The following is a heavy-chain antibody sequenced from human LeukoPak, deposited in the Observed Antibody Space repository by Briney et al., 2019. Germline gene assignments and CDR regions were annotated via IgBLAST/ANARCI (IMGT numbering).Heavy chain of an antibody. CDR3: AREYYYGSGSYRANWFDP. D-gene: IGHD3-10*01. J-gene: IGHJ5*02. V-gene: IGHV1-2*02. CDR1: GYTFTGYY. Sequence: GASVTVSCKASGYTFTGYYMHWVRQAPGQGLEWMGWINPNSGGTNYAQKFQGRVTMTRDTSISTAYMELSRLRSDDTAVYYCAREYYYGSGSYRANWFDPWGQGTLVTVSS. CDR2: INPNSGGT.